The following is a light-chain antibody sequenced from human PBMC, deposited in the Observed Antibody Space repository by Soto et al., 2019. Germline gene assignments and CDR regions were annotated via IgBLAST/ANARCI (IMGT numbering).Light chain of an antibody. CDR1: QSISSY. CDR2: AST. Sequence: DIQMTQSPSSLSASVGDRVTITCRASQSISSYLNWYQQKVGKAPKXLIFASTNLQGGVPSRFSVIEAGTDLTLNIRGLKPEDVATDECQQTYSAPLTFGQGTRRDIK. CDR3: QQTYSAPLT. J-gene: IGKJ5*01. V-gene: IGKV1-39*01.